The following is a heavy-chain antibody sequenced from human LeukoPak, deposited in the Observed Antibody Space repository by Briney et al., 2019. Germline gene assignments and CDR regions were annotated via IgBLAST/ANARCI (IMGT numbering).Heavy chain of an antibody. CDR3: ARDLFSKQQLP. Sequence: GGSLRLSCAASGFTFTNYWMHWVRQAPGKGLVWVSRIHNDGSSTNYADSVKGRFTISRDNAKNSLYLQMNSLRAEDTAVYYCARDLFSKQQLPWGQGTLVTVSS. D-gene: IGHD6-13*01. CDR1: GFTFTNYW. V-gene: IGHV3-74*01. CDR2: IHNDGSST. J-gene: IGHJ4*02.